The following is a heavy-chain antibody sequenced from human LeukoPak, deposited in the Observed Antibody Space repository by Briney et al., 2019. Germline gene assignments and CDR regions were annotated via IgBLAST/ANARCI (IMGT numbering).Heavy chain of an antibody. CDR1: GFKFSDSY. CDR2: ITSGGTTM. J-gene: IGHJ4*02. CDR3: AKVGLVYRHLF. D-gene: IGHD4-11*01. V-gene: IGHV3-11*01. Sequence: PGGSLRLSCVASGFKFSDSYMNWIRQAPGKGLEWISYITSGGTTMYYADSVKGRFTISRDSSKNTLYLQMNSLRAEDTAVYYCAKVGLVYRHLFRGQGTLVTVSS.